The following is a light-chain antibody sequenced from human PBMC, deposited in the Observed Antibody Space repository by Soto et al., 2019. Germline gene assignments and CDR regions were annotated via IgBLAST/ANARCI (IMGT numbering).Light chain of an antibody. Sequence: QSALTQPASVSGVPGQSITVACSGTSKDVGGYNYVSWYQKHPGKAPKLKIYDVNKRPSGVSNRFSGSKSGNTASLTISGLQAEDEADYYCSSYSNTSTLYVFGTGTKVTVL. V-gene: IGLV2-14*01. CDR2: DVN. CDR1: SKDVGGYNY. J-gene: IGLJ1*01. CDR3: SSYSNTSTLYV.